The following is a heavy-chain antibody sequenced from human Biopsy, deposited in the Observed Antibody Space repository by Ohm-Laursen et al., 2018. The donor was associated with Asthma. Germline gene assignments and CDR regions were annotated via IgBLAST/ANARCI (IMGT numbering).Heavy chain of an antibody. Sequence: SLRLSCSASGFTFSNYVMSWVRQAPGKGLEWVSSITGSGGFTYHADSVKGRFTISRDKSDNTLYLQMNSLTAEDTAVYHCAKDERAYYGSYSKYMQPVPLGDWGQGTVVIVSA. D-gene: IGHD2-21*01. CDR3: AKDERAYYGSYSKYMQPVPLGD. CDR1: GFTFSNYV. CDR2: ITGSGGFT. J-gene: IGHJ4*02. V-gene: IGHV3-23*01.